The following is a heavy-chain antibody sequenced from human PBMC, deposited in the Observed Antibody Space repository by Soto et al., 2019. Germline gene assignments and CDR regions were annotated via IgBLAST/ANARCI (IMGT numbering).Heavy chain of an antibody. V-gene: IGHV1-69*06. D-gene: IGHD2-2*01. CDR2: IIPFFGTA. J-gene: IGHJ5*02. CDR3: ARSALPAAINNWFGP. CDR1: GGIFSSYG. Sequence: QVQLVQSGAEVRKPGSSVKVSCKASGGIFSSYGISWVRQAPGQGLEWMGGIIPFFGTANYAQKFQARVTITADKSTSTAYMELRSLRSEDTAVYYCARSALPAAINNWFGPCGQGTLVTVSS.